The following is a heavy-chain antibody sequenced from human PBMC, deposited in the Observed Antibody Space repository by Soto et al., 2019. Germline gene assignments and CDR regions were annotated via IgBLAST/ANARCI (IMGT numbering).Heavy chain of an antibody. CDR1: GFTFSDYY. J-gene: IGHJ2*01. V-gene: IGHV3-11*05. Sequence: QVQLVESGGGLVKPGGSLRLSCAASGFTFSDYYMSWIRQAPGKGLEWVSYINSSSSYTNYADSVKGRFTISRDNAKNSLYLQMNSLRAEDTAVYYGARTIAAAGGRRDFDLWGRGTLVTVSS. CDR3: ARTIAAAGGRRDFDL. CDR2: INSSSSYT. D-gene: IGHD6-13*01.